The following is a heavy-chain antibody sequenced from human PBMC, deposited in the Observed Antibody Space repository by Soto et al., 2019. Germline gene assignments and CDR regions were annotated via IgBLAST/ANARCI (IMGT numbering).Heavy chain of an antibody. Sequence: ASVKVSCKASGGTFSSYAISWVRQAPGQGLEWMGGIIPIFGTANYAQKFQGRVTITADESTSTAYMELSSLRSEDTAVYYCARAPYDYYGSGSYYNNPRYYYYYGMDVWGQGTTVTVSS. CDR1: GGTFSSYA. J-gene: IGHJ6*02. V-gene: IGHV1-69*13. CDR2: IIPIFGTA. CDR3: ARAPYDYYGSGSYYNNPRYYYYYGMDV. D-gene: IGHD3-10*01.